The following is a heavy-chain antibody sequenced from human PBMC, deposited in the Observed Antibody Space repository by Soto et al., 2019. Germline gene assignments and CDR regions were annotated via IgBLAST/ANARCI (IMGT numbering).Heavy chain of an antibody. CDR3: ARHFVAVVIKGWGY. Sequence: SETLCLTCTVSGGSTSSYYWSWIRQPPGRGLEWIGYIYYSGGTNYNPSLKSRVTISVDTSKNQFSLKLSSVTAADTAVYYCARHFVAVVIKGWGYWGQGTLVTVSS. J-gene: IGHJ4*02. D-gene: IGHD3-10*01. CDR1: GGSTSSYY. CDR2: IYYSGGT. V-gene: IGHV4-59*08.